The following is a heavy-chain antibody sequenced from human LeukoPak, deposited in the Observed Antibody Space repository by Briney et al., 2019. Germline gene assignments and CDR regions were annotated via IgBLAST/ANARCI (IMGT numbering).Heavy chain of an antibody. Sequence: GGSLRLSCAASGFTVSSNYMNWVRQAPGKGLEWVSVIYSGGSTYYADSVKGRFTISRDNSKNTLYLQMNSLRAEDTAVYYCARDHRFGDAFDIWGQGTMVTVSS. CDR1: GFTVSSNY. CDR3: ARDHRFGDAFDI. J-gene: IGHJ3*02. CDR2: IYSGGST. V-gene: IGHV3-66*01. D-gene: IGHD3-10*01.